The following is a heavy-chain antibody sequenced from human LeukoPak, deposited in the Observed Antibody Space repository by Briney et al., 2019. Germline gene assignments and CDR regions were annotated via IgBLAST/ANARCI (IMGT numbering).Heavy chain of an antibody. CDR3: VKDWGVLPDYSADGFDI. D-gene: IGHD4-11*01. J-gene: IGHJ3*02. CDR1: GFTFSSYA. CDR2: ISTDGGTT. Sequence: GGSLRLSCAASGFTFSSYAMHWVRQAPGKGLEYVSSISTDGGTTYYANSVKGRFTISRDNSKNTLHLQMNILRVEDTAVYYCVKDWGVLPDYSADGFDIWGPGTVVTVSS. V-gene: IGHV3-64*01.